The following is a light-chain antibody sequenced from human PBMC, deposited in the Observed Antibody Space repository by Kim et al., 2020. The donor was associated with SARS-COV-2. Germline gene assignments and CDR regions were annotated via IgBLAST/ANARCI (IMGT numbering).Light chain of an antibody. CDR3: QQYNNWPYT. V-gene: IGKV3-15*01. J-gene: IGKJ2*01. Sequence: SVPPGERASLPCRARQIVSSNLAWYQQKPGQAPRLLIYGASTRATGIPARFSGSGSGTEFTLTISSLQSEDFAVYYCQQYNNWPYTFGQGTKLEI. CDR1: QIVSSN. CDR2: GAS.